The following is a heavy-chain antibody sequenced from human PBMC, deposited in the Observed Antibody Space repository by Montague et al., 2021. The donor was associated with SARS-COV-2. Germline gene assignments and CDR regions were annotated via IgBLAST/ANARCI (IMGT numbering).Heavy chain of an antibody. D-gene: IGHD3-22*01. CDR3: AKSRGIRYDSSGYYYPLDY. CDR1: GFTFSSYA. CDR2: VYSGGSST. Sequence: SLSLSCAASGFTFSSYAMSWVHQAPGKGLEWVSVVYSGGSSTYYADSVKGRFTISRDNSKNTLYLQMNSLRAEDTAVYYCAKSRGIRYDSSGYYYPLDYWGQGTLVTVSS. J-gene: IGHJ4*02. V-gene: IGHV3-23*03.